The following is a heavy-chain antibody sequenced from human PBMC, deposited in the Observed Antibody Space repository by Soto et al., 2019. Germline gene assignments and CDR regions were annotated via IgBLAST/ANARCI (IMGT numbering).Heavy chain of an antibody. V-gene: IGHV4-59*08. CDR3: ARHSPDFDWLSQFDY. D-gene: IGHD3-9*01. CDR1: GGSIISYY. J-gene: IGHJ4*02. CDR2: IFYFGST. Sequence: PSETLSLTCTVSGGSIISYYWSWILQTPGKGLEWIGYIFYFGSTNYNPSLKSRVTLSIDTSKNQLSLKLSSVTAADTAVYYCARHSPDFDWLSQFDYWGQGTLVTVSS.